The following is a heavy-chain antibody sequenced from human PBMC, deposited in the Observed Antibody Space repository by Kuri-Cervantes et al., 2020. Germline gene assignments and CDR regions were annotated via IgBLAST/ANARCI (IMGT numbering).Heavy chain of an antibody. V-gene: IGHV4-30-4*01. J-gene: IGHJ6*02. D-gene: IGHD3-10*01. CDR2: IYYSGST. CDR3: ARAGPPLWFGEFWGRPGGKAGYYYGMDV. Sequence: SETLSLTCTVSGGSISSGDYYWSWIRQPPGKGLEWIGYIYYSGSTYYNPSLKSRVTISVDTSKNQFSLKLSSVTAADTAVYYCARAGPPLWFGEFWGRPGGKAGYYYGMDVWGQGTTVTVSS. CDR1: GGSISSGDYY.